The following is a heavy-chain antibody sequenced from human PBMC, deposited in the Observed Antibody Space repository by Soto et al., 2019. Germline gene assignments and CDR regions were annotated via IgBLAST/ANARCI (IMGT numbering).Heavy chain of an antibody. CDR2: INHSGST. CDR1: GGSFSGYY. Sequence: PSETLSLTCAVYGGSFSGYYWSWIRQPPGKGLEWIGEINHSGSTNYNPSLKSRVTISVDTSKNQFSLKLSSVTAADTAVYYRARDAYGMDGWGQGTTVTVSS. V-gene: IGHV4-34*01. J-gene: IGHJ6*02. CDR3: ARDAYGMDG.